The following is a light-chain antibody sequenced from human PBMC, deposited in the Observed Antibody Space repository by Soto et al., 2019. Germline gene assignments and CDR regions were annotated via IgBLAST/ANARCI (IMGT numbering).Light chain of an antibody. CDR1: QSVSGY. CDR2: DAS. CDR3: QHYGTSLYT. V-gene: IGKV3-11*01. Sequence: EIVLTQSPATLSLSPGERATLSCRASQSVSGYLAWYQQKPGQAPRLLLYDASNRATGIPARFSGSGSGTDFTLTISSLEPEDFAVYYCQHYGTSLYTFGQGTKLEIK. J-gene: IGKJ2*01.